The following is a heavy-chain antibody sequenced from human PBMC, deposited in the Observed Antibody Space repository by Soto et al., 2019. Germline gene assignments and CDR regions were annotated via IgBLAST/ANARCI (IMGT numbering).Heavy chain of an antibody. Sequence: SETLSLTCSVSGGSINSDGYYWSWFRQHPGKGLECIGYIYYSGTTTNYNPSLKSRVTLSVDTSKNQFSLKLSSVTAADTAVYYCARLGGSYAVPHFDYWGQGTLVTVSS. V-gene: IGHV4-61*08. J-gene: IGHJ4*02. D-gene: IGHD1-26*01. CDR3: ARLGGSYAVPHFDY. CDR2: IYYSGTTT. CDR1: GGSINSDGYY.